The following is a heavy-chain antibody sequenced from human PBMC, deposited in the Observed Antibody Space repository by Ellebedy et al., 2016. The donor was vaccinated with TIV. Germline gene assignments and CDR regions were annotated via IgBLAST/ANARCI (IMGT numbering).Heavy chain of an antibody. Sequence: AASVKVSCKPSGYTFTDYYIHWVRQAPGQGLEWMAWINPNSGGTNYAHKFQGRVTVTRDTSTSTAFLELSRLRSDDTAVYYCTRDLTNIVSGDYWGQGTLVTVSS. J-gene: IGHJ4*02. CDR1: GYTFTDYY. CDR2: INPNSGGT. D-gene: IGHD5/OR15-5a*01. V-gene: IGHV1-2*02. CDR3: TRDLTNIVSGDY.